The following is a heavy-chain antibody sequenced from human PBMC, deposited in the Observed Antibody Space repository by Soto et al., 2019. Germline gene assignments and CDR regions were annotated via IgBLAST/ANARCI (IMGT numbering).Heavy chain of an antibody. CDR1: GGSISSSSYY. CDR3: ARQVGATDVYYYGMDV. V-gene: IGHV4-39*01. Sequence: SETLSLTCTVSGGSISSSSYYWGWIRQPPGKGLEWIGSIYYSGSTYYNPSLKCRVTISVDTSKNQFSLKLSSVTAADTAVYYCARQVGATDVYYYGMDVWGQGTTVTVSS. D-gene: IGHD1-26*01. J-gene: IGHJ6*02. CDR2: IYYSGST.